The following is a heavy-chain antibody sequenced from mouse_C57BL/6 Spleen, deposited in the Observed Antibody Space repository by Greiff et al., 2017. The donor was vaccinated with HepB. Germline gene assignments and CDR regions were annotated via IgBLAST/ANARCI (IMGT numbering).Heavy chain of an antibody. Sequence: QVQLQQPGTELVKPGASVKLSCTASGYTFNSYWMHWVKQRPGQGLEWIGNINPSNGDTNYNAKFKSKATFTVDISSSTAYMQLSSLTSEDSSVYYGASMGGSSYEDRDYWGQGTSVTVSS. CDR2: INPSNGDT. CDR1: GYTFNSYW. V-gene: IGHV1-53*01. D-gene: IGHD1-1*01. CDR3: ASMGGSSYEDRDY. J-gene: IGHJ4*01.